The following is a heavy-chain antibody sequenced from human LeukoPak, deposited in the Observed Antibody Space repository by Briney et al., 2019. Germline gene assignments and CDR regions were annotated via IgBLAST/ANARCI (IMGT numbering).Heavy chain of an antibody. CDR3: ARGRYRQWLVPPFDY. V-gene: IGHV4-39*01. D-gene: IGHD6-19*01. Sequence: KPSETLSLTCTVSGASIRSSSYFWAWIRQSPGKGLEWIGSIYYTGNTHNNPSLKSRVTLSVDPSKNQFSLRLGSVTAADTAVYYCARGRYRQWLVPPFDYWGQGTLVTVSS. J-gene: IGHJ4*02. CDR2: IYYTGNT. CDR1: GASIRSSSYF.